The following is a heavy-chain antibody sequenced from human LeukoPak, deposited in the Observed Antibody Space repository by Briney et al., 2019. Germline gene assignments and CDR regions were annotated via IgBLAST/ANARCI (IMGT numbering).Heavy chain of an antibody. J-gene: IGHJ4*02. V-gene: IGHV3-30*18. CDR2: ISYDGSNK. CDR1: GFTFSDYS. CDR3: AKDNVGPLDY. Sequence: PGGSLRLSCAASGFTFSDYSMNWVRQAPGKGLEWVAVISYDGSNKYYADSVKGRFTISRDNSKNTLYLQMNSLRAEDTAVYYCAKDNVGPLDYWGQGTLVTVSS.